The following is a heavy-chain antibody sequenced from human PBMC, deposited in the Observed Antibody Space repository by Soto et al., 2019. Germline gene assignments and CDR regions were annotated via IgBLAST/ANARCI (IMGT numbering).Heavy chain of an antibody. J-gene: IGHJ6*04. CDR2: ISSSSSYT. CDR1: GFTFSDYY. Sequence: QVQLVESGGGLVKPGGSLRLSCEASGFTFSDYYMSWIRQAPGKGLEWVSYISSSSSYTNYADSVKGRLTISRDNAKNSLYLLMNSLRAEDTAVYYCARGSGGQQLALAYYYYGMAVCGRGTTVTVSS. CDR3: ARGSGGQQLALAYYYYGMAV. D-gene: IGHD6-13*01. V-gene: IGHV3-11*05.